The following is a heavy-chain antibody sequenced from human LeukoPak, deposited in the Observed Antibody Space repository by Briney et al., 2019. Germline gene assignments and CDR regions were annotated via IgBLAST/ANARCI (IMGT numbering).Heavy chain of an antibody. V-gene: IGHV3-23*01. CDR2: ITNSGGST. Sequence: PGGSLRLSCAASGFTFSSYAMNWVRQAPGKGLEWVSTITNSGGSTYYADSVKGRFTISRDNSKNTLYLQMNSLRAEDTAVYYCAKWSRIVGTTSGLYYFDYWGQGTLVTVSS. CDR1: GFTFSSYA. D-gene: IGHD1-26*01. CDR3: AKWSRIVGTTSGLYYFDY. J-gene: IGHJ4*02.